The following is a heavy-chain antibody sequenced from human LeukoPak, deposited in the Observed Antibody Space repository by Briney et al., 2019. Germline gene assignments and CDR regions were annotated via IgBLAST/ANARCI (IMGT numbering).Heavy chain of an antibody. J-gene: IGHJ4*02. CDR3: VRGYPLGVATFDS. V-gene: IGHV3-48*02. D-gene: IGHD3-10*01. CDR1: GFSFNNYG. Sequence: PGRSLGLSCAASGFSFNNYGMHWVRQAPGKGLEWVSYISHNSRTMHYADSVKGRLTISRDDAKNSLFLQMNSLRDEDTAVYYCVRGYPLGVATFDSWGQGTLVIVSS. CDR2: ISHNSRTM.